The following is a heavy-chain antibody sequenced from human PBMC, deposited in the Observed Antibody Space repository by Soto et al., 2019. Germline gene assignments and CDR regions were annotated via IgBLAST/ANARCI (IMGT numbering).Heavy chain of an antibody. CDR2: IYYSGTT. D-gene: IGHD3-22*01. V-gene: IGHV4-59*08. CDR1: GGSISGDY. Sequence: SSETLSLTCTVSGGSISGDYWSRIRQPPGKGLEWIGSIYYSGTTDYNPSLKSRVTISVDTSKNQFSLKLSSVTAADTAVYYCARGYYYDSSGFDDYWGQGTLVTVSS. CDR3: ARGYYYDSSGFDDY. J-gene: IGHJ4*02.